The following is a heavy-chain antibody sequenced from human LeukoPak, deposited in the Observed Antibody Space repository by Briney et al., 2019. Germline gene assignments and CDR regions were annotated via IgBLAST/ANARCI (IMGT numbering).Heavy chain of an antibody. V-gene: IGHV4-31*03. Sequence: SQTLSLTCTVSGGSISSGGYYWSWIRQHPGTGLEWIGYIYYSGSTYYNPSLKSRVTISVDTSKNQFSLKLSSVTAADTAVYYCARAPTGISYYFDYWGQGTLVTVSS. J-gene: IGHJ4*02. CDR1: GGSISSGGYY. CDR3: ARAPTGISYYFDY. CDR2: IYYSGST.